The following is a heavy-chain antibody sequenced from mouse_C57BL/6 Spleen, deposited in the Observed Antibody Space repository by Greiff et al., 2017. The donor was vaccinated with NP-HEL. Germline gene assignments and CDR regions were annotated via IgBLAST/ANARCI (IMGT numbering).Heavy chain of an antibody. Sequence: QVQLQQSGPGLVQPSQSLSITCTVSGFSLTSYGVHWVRQPPGKGLEWLGVIWRGGSTDYNAAFISRLSISKDNSKSQVFFKMNSLQADDTAIYYCAKGVDYWGQGTTLTVSS. CDR1: GFSLTSYG. CDR2: IWRGGST. J-gene: IGHJ2*01. V-gene: IGHV2-4*01. CDR3: AKGVDY.